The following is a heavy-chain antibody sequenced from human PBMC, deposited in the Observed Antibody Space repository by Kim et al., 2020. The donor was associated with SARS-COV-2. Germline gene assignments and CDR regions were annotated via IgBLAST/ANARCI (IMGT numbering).Heavy chain of an antibody. CDR1: GFTFSSYG. CDR3: ARDGVCGGDCYSLDNYYGMDV. J-gene: IGHJ6*02. CDR2: IWYDGSNK. D-gene: IGHD2-21*02. Sequence: GGSLRLSCAASGFTFSSYGMHWVRQAPGKGLEWVAVIWYDGSNKYYADSVKGRFTISRDNSKNTLYLQMNSLRAEDTAVYYCARDGVCGGDCYSLDNYYGMDVWGQGTTVTVSS. V-gene: IGHV3-33*08.